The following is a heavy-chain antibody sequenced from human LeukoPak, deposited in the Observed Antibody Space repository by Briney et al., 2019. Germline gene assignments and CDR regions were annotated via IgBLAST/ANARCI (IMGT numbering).Heavy chain of an antibody. D-gene: IGHD3-16*02. Sequence: GGSLRLSCAASGFTFSSYGMHWVRQAPGKGLEWVAVISYDGSNKYYADSVKGRFTISRDNAKNSLYLQMNSLRAEDTAVYYCARAHSPYYDYVWGSYRPIDYFDYWGQGTLVTVSS. J-gene: IGHJ4*02. V-gene: IGHV3-30*03. CDR1: GFTFSSYG. CDR3: ARAHSPYYDYVWGSYRPIDYFDY. CDR2: ISYDGSNK.